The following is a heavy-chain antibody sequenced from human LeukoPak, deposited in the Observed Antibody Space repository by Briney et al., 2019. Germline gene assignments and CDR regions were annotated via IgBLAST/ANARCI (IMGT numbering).Heavy chain of an antibody. Sequence: PGGSLRLSCATSGFTFSRYAMSWVRQAPGKGLEWVSGISNGGRATYYADPVKGRFTISRDNSKSTLYLQMNSLRAEDTAVYYCAKDRLESWSGFYFGVFDYWGQGALVTVAS. D-gene: IGHD3-3*01. CDR1: GFTFSRYA. CDR3: AKDRLESWSGFYFGVFDY. V-gene: IGHV3-23*01. CDR2: ISNGGRAT. J-gene: IGHJ4*02.